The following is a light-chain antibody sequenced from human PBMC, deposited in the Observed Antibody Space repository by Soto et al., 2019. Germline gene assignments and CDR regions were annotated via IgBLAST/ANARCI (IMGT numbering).Light chain of an antibody. CDR3: QTWGTGIRV. V-gene: IGLV4-69*01. Sequence: QPVLTQSPSASASLGASVKLTCTLSSGHSNYAIAWHQQQPEKGPRFLMKVNSDGSHFKGDGIPDRFSGSTSGAERYLAISSLQSEDEADYYCQTWGTGIRVFGGGTKLTVL. CDR2: VNSDGSH. CDR1: SGHSNYA. J-gene: IGLJ3*02.